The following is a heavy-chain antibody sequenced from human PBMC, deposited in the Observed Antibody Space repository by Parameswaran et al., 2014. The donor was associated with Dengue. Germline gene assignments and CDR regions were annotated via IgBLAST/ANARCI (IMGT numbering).Heavy chain of an antibody. CDR3: AREAGDAFDI. CDR2: ISYDGSNK. D-gene: IGHD6-19*01. Sequence: VRQAPGKGLEWVAVISYDGSNKYYADSVKGRFTISRDNSKNTLYLQMNSLRAEDTAVYYCAREAGDAFDIWGQGTMVTVSS. V-gene: IGHV3-30*04. J-gene: IGHJ3*02.